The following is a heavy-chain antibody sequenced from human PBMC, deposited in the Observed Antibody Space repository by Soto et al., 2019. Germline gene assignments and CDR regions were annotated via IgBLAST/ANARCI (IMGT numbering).Heavy chain of an antibody. CDR3: AAVDLHLYYYYGMDV. V-gene: IGHV1-58*01. J-gene: IGHJ6*02. CDR2: IVVGSGNT. CDR1: GFTFTSSA. Sequence: ASVKVSCKASGFTFTSSAVQWVRQARGQRLEWIGWIVVGSGNTNYAQKFQERVTITRGMSTSTAYMELSSLRSEDTAVYYCAAVDLHLYYYYGMDVWGQGTTVTVS.